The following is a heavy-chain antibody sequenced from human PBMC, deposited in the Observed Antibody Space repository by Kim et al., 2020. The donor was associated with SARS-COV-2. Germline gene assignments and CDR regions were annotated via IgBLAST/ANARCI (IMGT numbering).Heavy chain of an antibody. Sequence: GGSLRLSCAASGFTFSSYGMHWVRQAPGKGLEWVAVIWYDGSNKYYADSVKGRFTISRDNSKNTLYLQMNSLRAEDTAVYYCAKEWGGYCSGGSCPRRRSHAFDIWGQGTMVTVSS. J-gene: IGHJ3*02. V-gene: IGHV3-33*06. CDR2: IWYDGSNK. CDR1: GFTFSSYG. D-gene: IGHD2-15*01. CDR3: AKEWGGYCSGGSCPRRRSHAFDI.